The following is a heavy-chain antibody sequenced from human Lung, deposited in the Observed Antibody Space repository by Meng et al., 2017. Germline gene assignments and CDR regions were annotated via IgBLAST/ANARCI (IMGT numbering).Heavy chain of an antibody. CDR2: TYYRSKWYN. Sequence: QVHLQQSVPGLVQPSQPLPHTCAISGDSFSSNSAAWNWIRQSPSRGLEWLGRTYYRSKWYNGYAVSVRSRITINPDTSKNQFSLQLNSVTPEDTAVYYCARSQQWLDSWGQGTLVTVSS. J-gene: IGHJ4*02. V-gene: IGHV6-1*01. CDR3: ARSQQWLDS. CDR1: GDSFSSNSAA. D-gene: IGHD6-19*01.